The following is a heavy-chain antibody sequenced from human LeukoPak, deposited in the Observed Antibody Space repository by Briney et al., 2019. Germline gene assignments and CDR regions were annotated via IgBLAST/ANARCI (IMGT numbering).Heavy chain of an antibody. J-gene: IGHJ5*02. CDR3: TRGLYSNSP. CDR1: GFTFSTYY. V-gene: IGHV3-7*01. CDR2: IKPDGREK. Sequence: PGGSLRLSCAASGFTFSTYYMAWVRQAPGRGLEWVAVIKPDGREKYYVASVMGRFTISRDNAKNSLYLQMNTLGPEDTALYYCTRGLYSNSPWGQGTLVTVS. D-gene: IGHD6-13*01.